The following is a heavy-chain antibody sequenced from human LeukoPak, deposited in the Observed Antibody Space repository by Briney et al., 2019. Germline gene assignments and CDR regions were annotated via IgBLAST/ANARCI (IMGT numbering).Heavy chain of an antibody. CDR3: ARIAAALGWFDP. D-gene: IGHD6-13*01. J-gene: IGHJ5*02. CDR1: GFTFSSNY. Sequence: GGSLRLSCAVSGFTFSSNYMSWVRQAAGKGLEWVSVIYSGGSTYYADSVKGRFTISRDNSKNTLYLQMNSLRAEDTAVYYCARIAAALGWFDPWGQGTLVTVSS. CDR2: IYSGGST. V-gene: IGHV3-53*01.